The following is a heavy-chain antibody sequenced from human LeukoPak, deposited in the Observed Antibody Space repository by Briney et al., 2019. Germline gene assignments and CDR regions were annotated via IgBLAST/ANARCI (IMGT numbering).Heavy chain of an antibody. Sequence: ASVKVSCKASGYTFTGYYMHWVRQAPGQGLEWMGWINPNSGGTNYAQKFQGRVTTTRDTSISTAYMEPSRLRSDDTAVYYCARGYFRWSYYDSSGYYDYWGQGTLVTVSS. J-gene: IGHJ4*02. V-gene: IGHV1-2*02. CDR1: GYTFTGYY. D-gene: IGHD3-22*01. CDR3: ARGYFRWSYYDSSGYYDY. CDR2: INPNSGGT.